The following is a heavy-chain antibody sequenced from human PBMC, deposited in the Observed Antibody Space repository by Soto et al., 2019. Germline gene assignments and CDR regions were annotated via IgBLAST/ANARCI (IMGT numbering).Heavy chain of an antibody. D-gene: IGHD3-3*01. Sequence: AGWSLRLSCASSVFSFVSYALSWVRQAPGKGLEWVSTISGSDGKTFYADSVKGRFSISRDTSQSTLYLQMNSLRADDTAMYYCARWSYLDYWGQGTRVTVSS. CDR2: ISGSDGKT. CDR1: VFSFVSYA. V-gene: IGHV3-23*01. CDR3: ARWSYLDY. J-gene: IGHJ4*02.